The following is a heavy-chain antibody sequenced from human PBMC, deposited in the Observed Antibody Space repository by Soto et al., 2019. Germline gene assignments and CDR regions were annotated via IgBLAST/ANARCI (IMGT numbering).Heavy chain of an antibody. V-gene: IGHV6-1*01. J-gene: IGHJ6*02. D-gene: IGHD2-2*01. CDR1: GDSVSSNSAA. Sequence: SQTLSLTCVISGDSVSSNSAAWNWIRQSPSRGLEWLGRTYYRSKWYNDYAVSVKSRITINPDTSKNQFSLQLNSVTPEDTAVYYCARDAQNCSSTSCYDYYYGMDVWGQGTTVTVSS. CDR3: ARDAQNCSSTSCYDYYYGMDV. CDR2: TYYRSKWYN.